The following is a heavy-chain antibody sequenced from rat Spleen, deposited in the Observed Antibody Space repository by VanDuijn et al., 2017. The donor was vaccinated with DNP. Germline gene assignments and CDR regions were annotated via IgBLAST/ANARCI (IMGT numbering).Heavy chain of an antibody. D-gene: IGHD1-7*01. J-gene: IGHJ2*01. Sequence: EVHLQESGPGLVKPSQSLSLTCSVTDYSITSDYWGWLRKFPGNKMEYNGHISDSGSTKYNPSLRSLNDITRDTSQNPFFLHLNSVTTEDTATYYCARWTRYFDYWGQGVMVTVSS. CDR3: ARWTRYFDY. CDR2: ISDSGST. CDR1: DYSITSDY. V-gene: IGHV3-1*01.